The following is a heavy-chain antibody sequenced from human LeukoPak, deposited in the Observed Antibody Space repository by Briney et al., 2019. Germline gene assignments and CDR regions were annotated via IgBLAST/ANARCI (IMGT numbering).Heavy chain of an antibody. J-gene: IGHJ2*01. V-gene: IGHV3-30*02. D-gene: IGHD1-26*01. Sequence: GGSLRLSCAASGFTLTNYGMHWVRRAPGKGLEWVSFIRFDGSNRYYADSVKGRFTISRDTSKSTLYLQMDRLRSNDMAVYFCARETSGGSYYDLWGRGTLVTVSS. CDR1: GFTLTNYG. CDR2: IRFDGSNR. CDR3: ARETSGGSYYDL.